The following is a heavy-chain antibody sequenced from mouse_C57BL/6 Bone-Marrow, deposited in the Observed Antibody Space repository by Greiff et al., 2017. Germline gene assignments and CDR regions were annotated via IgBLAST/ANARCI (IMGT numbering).Heavy chain of an antibody. Sequence: QVQLKESGAELVRPGTSVKVSCKASGYAFTNYLIEWVKQRPGQGLEWIGVINPGSGGTNYTEKFKGKATLTADKSSSTAYMQLSSLTSEDSAVYFCARTAQATHYFDYGGRGTTLTVSS. V-gene: IGHV1-54*01. CDR3: ARTAQATHYFDY. CDR1: GYAFTNYL. D-gene: IGHD3-2*02. CDR2: INPGSGGT. J-gene: IGHJ2*01.